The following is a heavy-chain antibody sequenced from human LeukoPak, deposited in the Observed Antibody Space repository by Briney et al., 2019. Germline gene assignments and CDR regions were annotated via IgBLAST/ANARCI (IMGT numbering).Heavy chain of an antibody. D-gene: IGHD2-15*01. CDR1: GFTFSSYG. J-gene: IGHJ4*02. CDR2: IWFDGSNK. Sequence: QPGRSLRLSCAASGFTFSSYGMHWVRQAPGKGLEWVALIWFDGSNKYYADSVKGRFTISRDNSKNTLYLQMNSLRAEDTAVYYCARDVGRVVDEIDYWGRGTLVTVSS. CDR3: ARDVGRVVDEIDY. V-gene: IGHV3-33*01.